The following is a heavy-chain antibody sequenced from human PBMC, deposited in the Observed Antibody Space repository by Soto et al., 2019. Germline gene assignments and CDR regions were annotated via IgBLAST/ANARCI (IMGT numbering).Heavy chain of an antibody. CDR2: IYPGDSDT. J-gene: IGHJ4*02. CDR1: GYSFASHW. V-gene: IGHV5-51*01. CDR3: ARYSGSYWHYLDF. D-gene: IGHD1-26*01. Sequence: ESLKISCKGSGYSFASHWVAWVRQMPEKGLEWIGTIYPGDSDTKYSSAFRGHVTISADTSVSTAYLQWRSLEATDSAIYYCARYSGSYWHYLDFWGQGTLVTVSS.